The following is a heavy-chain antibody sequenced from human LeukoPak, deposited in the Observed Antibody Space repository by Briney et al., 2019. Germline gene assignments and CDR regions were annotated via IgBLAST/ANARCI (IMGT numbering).Heavy chain of an antibody. Sequence: SETLSLTCTVSGGSISSYYWSWIRQPPAKGLECIGYIYYSGSTNYNPSLKSRVTISVDTSKNQFSLKLSSVTAAHTVVYYCARVLFTYYDFSTGHQNWFERWGQGTLVTVSS. CDR1: GGSISSYY. J-gene: IGHJ5*02. V-gene: IGHV4-59*01. D-gene: IGHD3-3*01. CDR2: IYYSGST. CDR3: ARVLFTYYDFSTGHQNWFER.